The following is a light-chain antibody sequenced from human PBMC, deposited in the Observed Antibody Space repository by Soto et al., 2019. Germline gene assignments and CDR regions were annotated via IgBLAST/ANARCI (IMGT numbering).Light chain of an antibody. J-gene: IGKJ4*01. V-gene: IGKV1-6*01. CDR2: TAS. Sequence: AIKMTQSPSSLSASVGDRVTITCRASQAIRSDLGWYQQKPGKAPKVLIYTASTLQSGVPSRFSGSGSGTDFTLTISSLQPEDFATYYCLQDNDFPLTFGGGTKVEMK. CDR1: QAIRSD. CDR3: LQDNDFPLT.